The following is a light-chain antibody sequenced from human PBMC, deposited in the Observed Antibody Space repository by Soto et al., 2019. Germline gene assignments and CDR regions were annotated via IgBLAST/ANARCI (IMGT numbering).Light chain of an antibody. CDR3: QQYGSSPPYT. J-gene: IGKJ2*01. Sequence: EIVLTQSPGTLSLSPGERATLSCRASQSVSSSYLAWYQQKPGQAPMLLIYGASSRATGIPDRFSGSGSGTDFTLTISRLEPEDFAVYYCQQYGSSPPYTFVQGTKREIK. CDR1: QSVSSSY. CDR2: GAS. V-gene: IGKV3-20*01.